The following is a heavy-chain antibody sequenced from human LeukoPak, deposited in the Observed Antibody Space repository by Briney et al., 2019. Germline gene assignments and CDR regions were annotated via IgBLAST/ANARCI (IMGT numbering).Heavy chain of an antibody. V-gene: IGHV3-30*03. Sequence: PGRSLRLSCAASGFVFSSYGIHWVRQAPGKGLEWLAVISYDGRNKYYADSVKGRFTISRDNSKNTLYLQMNSLRAEDTAVYYCARVATDIWFGDQNYYYYYMDVWGKGTTVTVS. D-gene: IGHD3-10*01. CDR1: GFVFSSYG. J-gene: IGHJ6*03. CDR2: ISYDGRNK. CDR3: ARVATDIWFGDQNYYYYYMDV.